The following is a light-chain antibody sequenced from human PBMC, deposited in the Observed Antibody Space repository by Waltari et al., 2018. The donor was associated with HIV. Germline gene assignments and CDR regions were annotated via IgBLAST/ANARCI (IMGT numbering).Light chain of an antibody. CDR2: RNN. J-gene: IGLJ3*02. CDR3: AAWDDSLSGWV. V-gene: IGLV1-47*01. CDR1: SSNIGYNY. Sequence: QSVLTQPPSASGTPGQRVTISCSGSSSNIGYNYVYWYQQLLGTAPKLLIYRNNQRPSGVPDRFSGSKSGTSASLAISGLRSEDEADYYCAAWDDSLSGWVFGGGTKLTVL.